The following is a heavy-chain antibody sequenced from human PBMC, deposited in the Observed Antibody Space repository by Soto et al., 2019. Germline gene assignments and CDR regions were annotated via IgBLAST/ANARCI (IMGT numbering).Heavy chain of an antibody. D-gene: IGHD3-16*02. CDR3: AKDRVIIVKAGDAFDV. Sequence: EVQLMESGGGLVQPGGSLRLSCASSGFTLSMSAVNWVRQAPGKGLEWVSYISDSGDRTYYADSVKGRFTISRDRSKNTVSLQMDSLRAEDTAVYYCAKDRVIIVKAGDAFDVWGQWTKVTVSS. V-gene: IGHV3-23*01. J-gene: IGHJ3*01. CDR1: GFTLSMSA. CDR2: ISDSGDRT.